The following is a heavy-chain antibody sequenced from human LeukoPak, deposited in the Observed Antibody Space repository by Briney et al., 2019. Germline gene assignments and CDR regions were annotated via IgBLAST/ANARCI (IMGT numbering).Heavy chain of an antibody. CDR2: FDPEDGET. CDR1: GYTLTELS. CDR3: ETDGGWYSRDY. D-gene: IGHD6-13*01. V-gene: IGHV1-24*01. J-gene: IGHJ4*02. Sequence: ASVKVSFKVSGYTLTELSMHWVRQAPGKGREWRGGFDPEDGETIYAKKFQGRVPMPEDTSTDTAYMELSSLRSEDRAVYYCETDGGWYSRDYWGQGTLVTVSS.